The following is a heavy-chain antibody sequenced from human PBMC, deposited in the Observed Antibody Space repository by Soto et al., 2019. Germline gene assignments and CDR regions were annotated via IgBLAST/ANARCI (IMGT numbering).Heavy chain of an antibody. CDR2: IYYSGST. V-gene: IGHV4-61*01. CDR3: AGQTVYSSGRSLPGGNYFDY. CDR1: GGSVSSGSYY. J-gene: IGHJ4*02. D-gene: IGHD6-19*01. Sequence: QVQLQESGPGLVKPSETLSLTCTVSGGSVSSGSYYWSWIRQPPGKGLEWIGYIYYSGSTNYNPSLKSRVTISVDTSKNQFSLKLSSVTAADTAVYYCAGQTVYSSGRSLPGGNYFDYWGQGTLVTVSS.